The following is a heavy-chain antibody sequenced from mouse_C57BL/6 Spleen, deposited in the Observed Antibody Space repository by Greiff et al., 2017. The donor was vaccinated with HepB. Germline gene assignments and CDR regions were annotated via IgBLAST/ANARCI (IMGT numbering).Heavy chain of an antibody. CDR1: GYTFTEYT. Sequence: QVQLQQSGVELVKPGASVKLSCKASGYTFTEYTIHWVKQRSGQGLEWIGWFYPGSGSIKYNEKFKDKATLTADKSSSTVYMELSRLTSEDSAVYFCARHEDRGDYGYDDYYAMDYWGQGTSVTVSS. J-gene: IGHJ4*01. CDR3: ARHEDRGDYGYDDYYAMDY. D-gene: IGHD2-2*01. V-gene: IGHV1-62-2*01. CDR2: FYPGSGSI.